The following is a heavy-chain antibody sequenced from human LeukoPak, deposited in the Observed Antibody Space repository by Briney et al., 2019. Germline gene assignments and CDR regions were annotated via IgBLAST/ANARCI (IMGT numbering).Heavy chain of an antibody. J-gene: IGHJ4*02. D-gene: IGHD6-19*01. CDR1: GFTFSSYA. CDR3: TISGSGWLAYFDC. Sequence: AGGSLRLSCAASGFTFSSYAMTWVRQAPGKGLERVATISISGDSTLYGDSVKGRFTISRDNSKNTVYLQMNHLRAEDTAFYYCTISGSGWLAYFDCWGQGALVTVSS. V-gene: IGHV3-23*01. CDR2: ISISGDST.